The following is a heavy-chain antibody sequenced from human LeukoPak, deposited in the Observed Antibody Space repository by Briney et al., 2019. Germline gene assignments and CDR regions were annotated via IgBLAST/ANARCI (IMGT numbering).Heavy chain of an antibody. D-gene: IGHD3-22*01. CDR3: AKDGYYDSSAYYYVRYFDL. Sequence: PGGTLRLSCAASGFTFSIYGMSWVRQAPGRGLEWVSAMSGSGDSTYYADSVKGRFTISRDNSKNTLYLQMDSLRAEDTAVYYCAKDGYYDSSAYYYVRYFDLWGRGTLVTVSS. J-gene: IGHJ2*01. CDR2: MSGSGDST. CDR1: GFTFSIYG. V-gene: IGHV3-23*01.